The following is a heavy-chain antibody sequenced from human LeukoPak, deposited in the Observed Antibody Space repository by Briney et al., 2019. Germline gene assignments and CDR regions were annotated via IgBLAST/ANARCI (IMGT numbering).Heavy chain of an antibody. CDR1: GFTFSSYA. CDR3: AKDPSPARGAARPVPGWFDP. J-gene: IGHJ5*02. D-gene: IGHD6-6*01. CDR2: ISGSGGST. Sequence: GGSLRLSCAASGFTFSSYAMSWVRQAPGKGLEWVSAISGSGGSTYYADSVKGRFTISRDNSKNTLYLQMNSLRAEDTAVYYCAKDPSPARGAARPVPGWFDPWGQGTLVTVSS. V-gene: IGHV3-23*01.